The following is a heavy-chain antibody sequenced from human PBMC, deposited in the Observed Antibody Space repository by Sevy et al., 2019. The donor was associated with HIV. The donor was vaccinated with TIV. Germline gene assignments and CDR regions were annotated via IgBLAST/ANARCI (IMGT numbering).Heavy chain of an antibody. D-gene: IGHD1-1*01. J-gene: IGHJ6*03. Sequence: GGSLRLSCAASGFTFDDYAMHWVRQAPGKGLEWVSLISWDGGSTYYAYSVKGRFTISRDNSKNSLYLQMNSLRAEDTALYYCAKDTGTGTDYYYYYMDVWGKGTTVTVSS. CDR3: AKDTGTGTDYYYYYMDV. CDR2: ISWDGGST. CDR1: GFTFDDYA. V-gene: IGHV3-43D*03.